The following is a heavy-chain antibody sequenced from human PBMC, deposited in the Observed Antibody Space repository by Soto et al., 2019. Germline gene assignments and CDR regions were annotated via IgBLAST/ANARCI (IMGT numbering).Heavy chain of an antibody. Sequence: SVKVSCKASGGSFSILVISWLRQAPGQGPEWMGGINPMLGVANFAQKFQDRVTITADESTTTAYMELSSLRSEDTAVNYCARGPAQFDPWGQGTLVTVSS. CDR1: GGSFSILV. D-gene: IGHD2-2*01. J-gene: IGHJ5*02. V-gene: IGHV1-69*10. CDR3: ARGPAQFDP. CDR2: INPMLGVA.